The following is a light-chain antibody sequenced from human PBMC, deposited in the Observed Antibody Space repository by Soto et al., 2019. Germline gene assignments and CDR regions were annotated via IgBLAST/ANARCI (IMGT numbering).Light chain of an antibody. Sequence: QSVLTQPASVSGSPGQSIAISCTGTSSDVGGYHYVSWYQQHPDKAPKLMIYEVSNRPSGVSNRFSGSKSGNTASLTISGLQAEDEADYYCSPYTSSTTLYVFGTGTKVTVL. CDR2: EVS. CDR3: SPYTSSTTLYV. V-gene: IGLV2-14*01. CDR1: SSDVGGYHY. J-gene: IGLJ1*01.